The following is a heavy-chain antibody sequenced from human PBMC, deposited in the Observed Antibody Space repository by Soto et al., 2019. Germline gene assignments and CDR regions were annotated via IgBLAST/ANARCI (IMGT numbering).Heavy chain of an antibody. CDR2: IYYSGST. D-gene: IGHD6-19*01. CDR3: ARSNVADYYYGMDV. J-gene: IGHJ6*02. CDR1: GGSISSYY. V-gene: IGHV4-59*01. Sequence: QVQLQESGPGLVKPSETLSLTCTVSGGSISSYYWSWIRQPPGKGLEWIGYIYYSGSTNYNPSLKSRVTISVDTSKNQFSLKLSSVTAADTAVYYCARSNVADYYYGMDVWGQGTTVTVSS.